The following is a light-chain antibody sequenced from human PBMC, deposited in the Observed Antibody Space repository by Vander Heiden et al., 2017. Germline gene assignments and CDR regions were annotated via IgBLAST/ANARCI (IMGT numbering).Light chain of an antibody. V-gene: IGLV2-23*02. CDR1: SSDVGSYDL. Sequence: QSALTQPASVSLSPGPSITISCSGTSSDVGSYDLVSWYQHHPGKAPKLLIYEVSKRPSGVSNRFSGSKSGNTASLTISGLQAEDEADYYCCSYVGSSTYVFGTGTKVTVL. J-gene: IGLJ1*01. CDR2: EVS. CDR3: CSYVGSSTYV.